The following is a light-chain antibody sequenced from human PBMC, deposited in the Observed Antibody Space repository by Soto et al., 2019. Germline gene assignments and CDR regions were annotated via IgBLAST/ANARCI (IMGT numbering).Light chain of an antibody. CDR1: QTISSY. J-gene: IGKJ4*01. V-gene: IGKV1-39*01. CDR2: AAS. CDR3: QETYNTPGLS. Sequence: IQMPQAPSSLSASVGDRVTITCRASQTISSYLNWYQHKPGKAPKLLIYAASILQSGVPSWFSGSGSGTVFTLTISSLRPEDFATYYCQETYNTPGLSFGGGTKVDIK.